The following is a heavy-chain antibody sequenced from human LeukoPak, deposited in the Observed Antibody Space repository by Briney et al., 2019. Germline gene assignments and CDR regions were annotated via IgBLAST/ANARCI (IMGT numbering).Heavy chain of an antibody. CDR3: ARARVLLWFGELFDY. CDR1: GGTFSSYA. Sequence: ASVKVSCKASGGTFSSYAISWVRQAPGQGLEWMGWINPNSGGTNYAQKFQGRVTMTRDTSISTAYMELSRLRSDDTAVYYCARARVLLWFGELFDYWGQGTLVTVSS. CDR2: INPNSGGT. J-gene: IGHJ4*02. V-gene: IGHV1-2*02. D-gene: IGHD3-10*01.